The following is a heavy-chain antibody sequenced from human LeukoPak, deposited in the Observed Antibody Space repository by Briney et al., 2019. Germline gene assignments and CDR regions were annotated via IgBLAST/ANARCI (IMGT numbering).Heavy chain of an antibody. CDR1: GFTFTSYA. J-gene: IGHJ4*02. D-gene: IGHD1-26*01. CDR2: IGSGSGGTT. Sequence: PGGSLRLSCAASGFTFTSYAMRWVRQAPGKGLEWVSAIGSGSGGTTIFADSVKGRFTISRDNAKTSLFLQMNSLRADDTALYYWASELGIVGGRRNDCWGQGALVTVSS. V-gene: IGHV3-23*01. CDR3: ASELGIVGGRRNDC.